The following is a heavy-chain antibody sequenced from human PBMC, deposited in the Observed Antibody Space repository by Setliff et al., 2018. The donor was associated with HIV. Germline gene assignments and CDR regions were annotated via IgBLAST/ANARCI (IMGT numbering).Heavy chain of an antibody. Sequence: SETLSLTCSVSGDSISGGRYYWSWIRQPAGKGLEWIGHIYISESANYNPSLQNRVTISIDTSKNQFSLKLSSVTAADTAVYYCARHDSSGYYPWGQGTLVTVSS. CDR3: ARHDSSGYYP. CDR1: GDSISGGRYY. V-gene: IGHV4-61*09. CDR2: IYISESA. D-gene: IGHD3-22*01. J-gene: IGHJ5*02.